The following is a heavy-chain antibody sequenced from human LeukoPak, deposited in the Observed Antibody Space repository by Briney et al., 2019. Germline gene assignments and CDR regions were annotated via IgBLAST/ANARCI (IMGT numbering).Heavy chain of an antibody. CDR2: ISAYNGDT. CDR3: ARDWGRAAAGRWGLY. D-gene: IGHD6-13*01. J-gene: IGHJ4*02. V-gene: IGHV1-18*01. Sequence: GASVKVSCKASGYTFDSYGVSWVRQAPGQGLEWMGWISAYNGDTDYAPKFQDRVTMTTDTSTSTAYLELRSLRSDDTAVYYCARDWGRAAAGRWGLYWGQGTLVTVSS. CDR1: GYTFDSYG.